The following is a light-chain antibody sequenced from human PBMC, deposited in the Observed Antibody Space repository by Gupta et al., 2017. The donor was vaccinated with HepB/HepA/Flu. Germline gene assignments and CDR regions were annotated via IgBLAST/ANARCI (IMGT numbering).Light chain of an antibody. J-gene: IGKJ5*01. CDR1: QSLLHSNGYNY. CDR3: MQALQTPIT. Sequence: DIVMIQSPLSLPVTLGEPASISCRSGQSLLHSNGYNYLDWYLQRPGQSPQLLIYLGSSRASGVPDRFSGSGSGTDFTLKISRVEAEDVGVYYCMQALQTPITFGQGTRLEIK. CDR2: LGS. V-gene: IGKV2-28*01.